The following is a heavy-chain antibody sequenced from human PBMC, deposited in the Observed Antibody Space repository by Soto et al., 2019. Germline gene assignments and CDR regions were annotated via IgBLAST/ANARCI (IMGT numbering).Heavy chain of an antibody. D-gene: IGHD6-19*01. CDR3: ARVNLMKYSSGLDY. V-gene: IGHV4-34*01. Sequence: PSETLSLTCAVYGGSFSGYYWSWIRQPPGKGLEWIGEINHSGSTNYNPSLKSRVTISVDTSKNQFSLKLSSVTAADTAVYYCARVNLMKYSSGLDYWGQGTLVTVSS. J-gene: IGHJ4*02. CDR2: INHSGST. CDR1: GGSFSGYY.